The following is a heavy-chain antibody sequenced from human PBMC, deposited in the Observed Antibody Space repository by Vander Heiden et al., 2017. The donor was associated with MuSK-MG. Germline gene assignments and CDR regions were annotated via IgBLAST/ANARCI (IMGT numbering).Heavy chain of an antibody. J-gene: IGHJ4*02. Sequence: EVQLVESGGGLVQPGGSLRLSCAASGFTFSSYSMNWVRQAPGKGLEWVSYISSSSSTIYYADSVKGRVTISRDNAKNSLYLQMNSLRAEETAVYYCARALHDYGDYVGFYYFDYWGQGTLVTVSS. D-gene: IGHD4-17*01. CDR3: ARALHDYGDYVGFYYFDY. V-gene: IGHV3-48*01. CDR1: GFTFSSYS. CDR2: ISSSSSTI.